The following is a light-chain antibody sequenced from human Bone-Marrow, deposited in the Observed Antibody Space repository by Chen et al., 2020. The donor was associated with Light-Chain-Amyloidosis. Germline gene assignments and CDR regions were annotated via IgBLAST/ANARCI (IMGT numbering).Light chain of an antibody. CDR3: GAWDLSLSGRV. CDR2: DSN. Sequence: QSALTQPPSLSAAPGQNVTIPCSGSSSNIGKNYVSWYQQLPGTAPKLLIYDSNKRPSGIPDRFSGTQSRTSAALGITGLQTGDEADYYCGAWDLSLSGRVFGGGTRLTVL. V-gene: IGLV1-51*01. J-gene: IGLJ3*02. CDR1: SSNIGKNY.